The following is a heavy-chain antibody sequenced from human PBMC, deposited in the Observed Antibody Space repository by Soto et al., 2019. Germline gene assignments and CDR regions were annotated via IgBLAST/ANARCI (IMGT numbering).Heavy chain of an antibody. J-gene: IGHJ2*01. D-gene: IGHD3-10*01. CDR2: ISYDGINE. CDR1: GFTFSSFP. V-gene: IGHV3-30-3*01. CDR3: ARDGGLLRGFYDWYFDL. Sequence: PGGSLRLSCAASGFTFSSFPMHWVRQAPGKGLEWVALISYDGINEYYADSVKGRFTISRDSSKNTLYLQMNSLRAEDTALYYCARDGGLLRGFYDWYFDLWGRGALVTVSS.